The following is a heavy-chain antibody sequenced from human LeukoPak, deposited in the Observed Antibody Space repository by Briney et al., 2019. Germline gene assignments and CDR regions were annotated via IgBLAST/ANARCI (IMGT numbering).Heavy chain of an antibody. D-gene: IGHD6-19*01. CDR3: ARDSQQWLVSPLSYYYGMDV. Sequence: GASVKVSCKASGYPFSSYGISWVRQVPGQGLEWMGWISAYNGNTNYVQKLQGRVTMTTDTSTSTAYMDLRRLRSDDTAVYYCARDSQQWLVSPLSYYYGMDVWGQGTTVTVSS. CDR1: GYPFSSYG. J-gene: IGHJ6*02. CDR2: ISAYNGNT. V-gene: IGHV1-18*01.